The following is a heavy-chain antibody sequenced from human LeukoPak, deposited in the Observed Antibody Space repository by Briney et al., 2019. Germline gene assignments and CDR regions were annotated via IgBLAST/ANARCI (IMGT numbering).Heavy chain of an antibody. J-gene: IGHJ4*02. CDR1: RFTLSVYA. Sequence: GVSLRLPCALSRFTLSVYAMLWPRQSPDGGRECVADISYDESNKYYADSVEGRFTITRDNSKNTLYLQMNSQRPDDTAVYYCARDLWGSYRYPFDYWGQGTLVTVSS. CDR2: ISYDESNK. V-gene: IGHV3-30*04. CDR3: ARDLWGSYRYPFDY. D-gene: IGHD3-16*02.